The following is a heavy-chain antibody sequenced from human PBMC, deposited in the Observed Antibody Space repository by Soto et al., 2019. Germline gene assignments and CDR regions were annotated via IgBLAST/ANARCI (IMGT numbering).Heavy chain of an antibody. J-gene: IGHJ4*02. CDR1: GGSITSGGHY. CDR3: AGHYSRSCVYNY. D-gene: IGHD6-6*01. Sequence: SETLSLTCTVSGGSITSGGHYWSWIRQRPGKGLEWIGIIYYSGSTSYHPSLKSRATISLDTSNNQFSLRLSSVTAADTAVYPCAGHYSRSCVYNYWCPGTLVTVSS. V-gene: IGHV4-31*03. CDR2: IYYSGST.